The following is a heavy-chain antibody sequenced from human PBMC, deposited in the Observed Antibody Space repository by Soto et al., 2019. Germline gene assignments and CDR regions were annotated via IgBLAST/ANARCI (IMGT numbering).Heavy chain of an antibody. CDR2: INHSGST. CDR1: GGSFSGYY. J-gene: IGHJ6*02. V-gene: IGHV4-34*01. D-gene: IGHD3-16*02. CDR3: ARDPYYDYVWGSYRPYYYYGMDV. Sequence: SETLSLTCAVYGGSFSGYYWSWIRQPPGKGLEWIGEINHSGSTNYNPSLKSRVTISVDTSKNQFSLKLSSVTAADTAVYYCARDPYYDYVWGSYRPYYYYGMDVWGQGTTVTVSS.